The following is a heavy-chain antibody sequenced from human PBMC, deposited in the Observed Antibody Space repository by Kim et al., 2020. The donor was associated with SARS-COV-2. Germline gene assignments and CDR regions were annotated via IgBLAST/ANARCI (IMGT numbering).Heavy chain of an antibody. CDR2: ISSSGSST. CDR1: GFTFSDYS. Sequence: GGSLRLSCAASGFTFSDYSMNWVRQAPGKGLEWVSCISSSGSSTFYADSVKGRFTISRDNAKNSLFLQMNSLRAEDTAVYYCVRDPSTGLCNWFDPLGQG. D-gene: IGHD3-10*01. J-gene: IGHJ5*02. CDR3: VRDPSTGLCNWFDP. V-gene: IGHV3-21*01.